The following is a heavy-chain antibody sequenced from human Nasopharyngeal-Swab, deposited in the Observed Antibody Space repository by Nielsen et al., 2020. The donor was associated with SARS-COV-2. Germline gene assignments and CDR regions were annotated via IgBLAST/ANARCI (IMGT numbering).Heavy chain of an antibody. CDR3: ARQAYSSSSSWLEWFDP. D-gene: IGHD6-6*01. CDR2: IYYSRRT. CDR1: GGSISSSSYY. Sequence: SETLSLTCTVSGGSISSSSYYWGWLRPPPGKGLEWIGSIYYSRRTHYNPSLKSRVTISVDTSKNQFSLKLSSVTAADTAVYYCARQAYSSSSSWLEWFDPWGQGTLVTVSS. J-gene: IGHJ5*02. V-gene: IGHV4-39*01.